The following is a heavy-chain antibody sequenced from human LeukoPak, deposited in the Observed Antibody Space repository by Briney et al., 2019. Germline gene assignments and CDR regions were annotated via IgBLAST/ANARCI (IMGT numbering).Heavy chain of an antibody. J-gene: IGHJ4*02. D-gene: IGHD3-16*01. CDR1: GGSISSSSYY. Sequence: SETLSLTCTVSGGSISSSSYYWGWIRQPPGKGLEWIGSIYYSGSTYYNLSLKSRVTISVDTSKNQFSLKLSSVTAADTAVYYCARHQGYDYVWGSYKGHFDYWGQGTLVTVSS. CDR3: ARHQGYDYVWGSYKGHFDY. V-gene: IGHV4-39*01. CDR2: IYYSGST.